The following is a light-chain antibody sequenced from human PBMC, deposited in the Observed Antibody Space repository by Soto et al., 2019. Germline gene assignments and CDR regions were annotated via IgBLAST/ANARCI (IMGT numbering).Light chain of an antibody. J-gene: IGLJ2*01. Sequence: QSALTQPASVSGSPGQSITISCTGTSSDVGGYNYVSWYQQHPGKAPKLMIYEVSNRPSGVSNRFSRSKSGNTASLTISGLQAEDEADSYCSSYTTSSTLVVFGGGTQLTVL. CDR2: EVS. CDR3: SSYTTSSTLVV. CDR1: SSDVGGYNY. V-gene: IGLV2-14*01.